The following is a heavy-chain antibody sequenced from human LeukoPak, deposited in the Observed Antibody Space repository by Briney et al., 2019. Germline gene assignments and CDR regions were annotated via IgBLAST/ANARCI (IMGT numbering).Heavy chain of an antibody. CDR1: GGSINSNNYY. CDR3: ARLYGSGVNYFDY. Sequence: SETLSLTCTVSGGSINSNNYYWSWLRQPPGKGLEWIAYIYYSGDTFYNPSLKSRVTMSVDTSKRQFSLELSSVTAADTAVYYCARLYGSGVNYFDYWGQGTLVTVSS. V-gene: IGHV4-30-4*01. CDR2: IYYSGDT. J-gene: IGHJ4*02. D-gene: IGHD3-10*01.